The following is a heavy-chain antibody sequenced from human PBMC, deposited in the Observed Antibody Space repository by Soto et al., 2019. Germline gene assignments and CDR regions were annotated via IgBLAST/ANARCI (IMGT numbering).Heavy chain of an antibody. Sequence: EVQLVESGGGLVKPGGSLRLSCAASGFTFSSYSMNWVRQAPWKGLEWVSSISSSSSYIYYADSVKGRFTISRDNAKNSLYLQMNSLRAEDTAVYYCARSPPHGDYALFDYWGQGTLVTVSS. CDR2: ISSSSSYI. CDR3: ARSPPHGDYALFDY. V-gene: IGHV3-21*01. D-gene: IGHD4-17*01. CDR1: GFTFSSYS. J-gene: IGHJ4*02.